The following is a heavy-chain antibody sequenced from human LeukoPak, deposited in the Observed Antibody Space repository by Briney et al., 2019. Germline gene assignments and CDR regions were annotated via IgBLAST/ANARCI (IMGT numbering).Heavy chain of an antibody. D-gene: IGHD6-13*01. V-gene: IGHV4-38-2*02. CDR2: VYHTGST. CDR3: ARGYGIAAAGPGYYMDV. CDR1: GYSISSNYY. Sequence: SETLSLTCTVSGYSISSNYYWGWIRQPPGKGLEWIGSVYHTGSTYYNPSLKSRVTISIDTSKNQFSLKLSSVTAPDTAVYYCARGYGIAAAGPGYYMDVWGKGTTVTISS. J-gene: IGHJ6*03.